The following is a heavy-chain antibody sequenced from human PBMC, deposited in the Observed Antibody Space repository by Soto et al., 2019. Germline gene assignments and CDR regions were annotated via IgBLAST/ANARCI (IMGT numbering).Heavy chain of an antibody. J-gene: IGHJ6*02. CDR3: TKQKGDSRTYNGMHV. CDR1: GDSVSSNSAA. D-gene: IGHD2-21*02. CDR2: AYYRSQWYY. V-gene: IGHV6-1*01. Sequence: PSQTLSLTCAISGDSVSSNSAAWNWIRQSPSRGLEWLGRAYYRSQWYYDSAVSVRSRITVIPDTSKNQFSLQLNSVTPEDTAVYYCTKQKGDSRTYNGMHVWGQGPTVTVSS.